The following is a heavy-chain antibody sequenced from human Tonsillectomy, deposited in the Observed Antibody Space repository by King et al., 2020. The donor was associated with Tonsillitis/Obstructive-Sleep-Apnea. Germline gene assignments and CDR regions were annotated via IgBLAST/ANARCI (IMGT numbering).Heavy chain of an antibody. Sequence: VPLVESGGGLVQPGGSLRLSCAASGFTFSSYSMNWVRQAPGKGLEWVSYISSSSSTIYYADSVKGRFTISRDNAKSSLYLQMNSLRDEDTAVYYCAKLGGGTTVTTGDYYYYYMDVWGKGTTVTVSS. V-gene: IGHV3-48*02. CDR1: GFTFSSYS. D-gene: IGHD4-17*01. J-gene: IGHJ6*03. CDR2: ISSSSSTI. CDR3: AKLGGGTTVTTGDYYYYYMDV.